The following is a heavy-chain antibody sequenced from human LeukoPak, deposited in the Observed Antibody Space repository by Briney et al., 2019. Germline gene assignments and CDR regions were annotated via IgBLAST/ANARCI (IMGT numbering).Heavy chain of an antibody. CDR1: GGSISSGGYY. J-gene: IGHJ4*02. CDR2: IYHSGST. D-gene: IGHD6-13*01. V-gene: IGHV4-30-2*01. Sequence: PSQTLSLTCTASGGSISSGGYYWSWIRQPPGKGLEWIGYIYHSGSTYYNPSLKSRVTISVDRSKNQFSLKLSSVTAADTAVYYCARGWYSSSLYYFDYWGQGTLVTVSS. CDR3: ARGWYSSSLYYFDY.